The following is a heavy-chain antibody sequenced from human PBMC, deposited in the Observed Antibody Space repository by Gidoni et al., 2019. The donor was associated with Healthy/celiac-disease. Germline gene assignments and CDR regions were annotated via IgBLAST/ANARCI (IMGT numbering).Heavy chain of an antibody. CDR2: IYYSGST. D-gene: IGHD4-17*01. CDR3: ATRTTVTTFDY. J-gene: IGHJ4*02. V-gene: IGHV4-39*01. Sequence: QLQLQESGPGLVKPSETLSLTCTVSGCSISSSSYYWGWIRQPPGKGLEWIGSIYYSGSTYYNPSLKSRVTISVDTSKNQFSLKLSSVTAADTAVYYCATRTTVTTFDYWGQGTLVTVSS. CDR1: GCSISSSSYY.